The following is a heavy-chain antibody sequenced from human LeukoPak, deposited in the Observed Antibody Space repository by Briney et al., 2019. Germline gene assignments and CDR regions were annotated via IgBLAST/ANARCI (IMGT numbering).Heavy chain of an antibody. V-gene: IGHV3-21*01. D-gene: IGHD5-24*01. CDR3: AREGDGYKGIYAFDI. CDR2: ISSSTSSI. Sequence: PGGSLRLSCAASGFTLSLYSMNWVRQSPGKGLEWVSSISSSTSSIYYADSVRGRFTISRDNAKNSLYLQMNSLRAEDTAIYYCAREGDGYKGIYAFDIWGQGTMVTVSS. J-gene: IGHJ3*02. CDR1: GFTLSLYS.